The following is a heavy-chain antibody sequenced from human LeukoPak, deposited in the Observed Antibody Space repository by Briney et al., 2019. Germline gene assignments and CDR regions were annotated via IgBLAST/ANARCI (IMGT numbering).Heavy chain of an antibody. J-gene: IGHJ2*01. D-gene: IGHD3-9*01. CDR1: GGSINSRSDY. Sequence: PSETPSLTCTVSGGSINSRSDYWGWIRQPPGKGLEWIGNVYYSGDTYYNTSLQSRVTISVDTSKSQFSLTLNSVTAADTAVYYCARCPYDLLTGFSKWFFDLWGRGALVTVSS. CDR2: VYYSGDT. V-gene: IGHV4-39*01. CDR3: ARCPYDLLTGFSKWFFDL.